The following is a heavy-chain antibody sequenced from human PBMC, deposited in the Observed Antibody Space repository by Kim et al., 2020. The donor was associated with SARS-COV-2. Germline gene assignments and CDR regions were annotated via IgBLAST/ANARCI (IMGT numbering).Heavy chain of an antibody. V-gene: IGHV4-59*13. J-gene: IGHJ4*02. Sequence: RQPPGKGLAWIGYIYYSGSTNYNPSFKSRVTISVDTSKNDFSLKLTSATAADTAVYYCAGGSTIIPFEYWGQGALVTVSS. CDR3: AGGSTIIPFEY. CDR2: IYYSGST. D-gene: IGHD3-10*01.